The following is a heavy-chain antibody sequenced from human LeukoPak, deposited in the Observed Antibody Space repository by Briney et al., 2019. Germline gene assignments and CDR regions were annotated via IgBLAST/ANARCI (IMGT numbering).Heavy chain of an antibody. J-gene: IGHJ6*02. CDR3: ATLPRPGYYYGMDV. Sequence: SETLSLTCAVYGGSFSGYYWSWIRQPPGKGLEWIGEINHSGSTNYNPSLKSRVTISVDTSKNQFSLKLSSVTAADTAVYYCATLPRPGYYYGMDVWGQGTTVTVSS. CDR1: GGSFSGYY. CDR2: INHSGST. V-gene: IGHV4-34*01.